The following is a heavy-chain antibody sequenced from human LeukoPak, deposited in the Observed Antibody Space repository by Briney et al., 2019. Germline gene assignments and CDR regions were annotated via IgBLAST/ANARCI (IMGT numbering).Heavy chain of an antibody. CDR2: ISYDGSIK. D-gene: IGHD3-3*01. CDR1: GFTFSDYA. Sequence: GGSLRLSCAASGFTFSDYAIHWVRQAPGKGLEWVAVISYDGSIKFSADSVKGRFTISRDNSKNTLYLQMNSLRDEDTAVYYCVKEVANHGFWSGHDYWGQGALVTVSS. V-gene: IGHV3-30-3*01. J-gene: IGHJ4*02. CDR3: VKEVANHGFWSGHDY.